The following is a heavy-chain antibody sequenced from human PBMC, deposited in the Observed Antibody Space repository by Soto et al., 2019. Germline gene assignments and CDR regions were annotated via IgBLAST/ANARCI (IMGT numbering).Heavy chain of an antibody. Sequence: PGGSLRLSCVASGFTFSTYSMNWVRQAPGKGLEWVSSISSSSSYIYYADSVKGRFTISRDNAKNSLYLQMNSLRAEDTAVYYCARDRSGYSYVFDHWGQGTLVTVSS. J-gene: IGHJ4*02. CDR3: ARDRSGYSYVFDH. V-gene: IGHV3-21*01. D-gene: IGHD5-18*01. CDR2: ISSSSSYI. CDR1: GFTFSTYS.